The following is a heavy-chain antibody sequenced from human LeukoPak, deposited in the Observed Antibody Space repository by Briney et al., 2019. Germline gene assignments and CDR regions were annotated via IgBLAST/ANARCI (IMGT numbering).Heavy chain of an antibody. CDR3: ARQFRDSSGYYSYYFDY. J-gene: IGHJ4*02. CDR2: IYPGDSDT. D-gene: IGHD3-22*01. CDR1: GYSFTTYW. Sequence: KISCKGSGYSFTTYWIGWVRQMPGRGLEWMGIIYPGDSDTRYSPSFQGQVTISADKSISTAYLQWSSLKASDTAMYYCARQFRDSSGYYSYYFDYRGQGTLVTVSS. V-gene: IGHV5-51*01.